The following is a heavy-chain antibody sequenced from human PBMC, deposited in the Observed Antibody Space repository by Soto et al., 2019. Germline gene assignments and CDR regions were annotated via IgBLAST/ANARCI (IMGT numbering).Heavy chain of an antibody. CDR1: GYTFTGYY. CDR2: INPNSGGT. CDR3: ARVGRNRYMGMDV. V-gene: IGHV1-2*02. J-gene: IGHJ6*02. D-gene: IGHD1-20*01. Sequence: SGYTFTGYYMHWVRQAPGQGLEWMGWINPNSGGTNYAQKFQGRVTMTRDTSISTAYMELSRLRSDDTAVYYCARVGRNRYMGMDVWGQGTTVAVSS.